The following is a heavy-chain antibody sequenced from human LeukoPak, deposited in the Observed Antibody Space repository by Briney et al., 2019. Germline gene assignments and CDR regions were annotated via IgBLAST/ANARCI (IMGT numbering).Heavy chain of an antibody. CDR3: ARQHYGDSIRYYFDY. CDR2: IYPGDSDT. V-gene: IGHV5-51*01. CDR1: GYSFTSYW. Sequence: GESLKISCKGSGYSFTSYWIGWVRQMPGKGLEWMGIIYPGDSDTRYSPSFQGQVTISADKSISTAYLQWSSLNASDTAMYYCARQHYGDSIRYYFDYWGQGTLVTVSS. J-gene: IGHJ4*02. D-gene: IGHD4-17*01.